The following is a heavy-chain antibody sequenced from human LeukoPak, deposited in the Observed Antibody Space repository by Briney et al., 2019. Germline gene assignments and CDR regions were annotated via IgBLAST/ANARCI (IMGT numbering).Heavy chain of an antibody. CDR3: ARPETSYYDFWSGSTGGYFDY. CDR2: IRAEGDPT. D-gene: IGHD3-3*01. V-gene: IGHV3-23*01. CDR1: GFTFTTYS. Sequence: PGGSLRLSCRASGFTFTTYSMNWLRQAPGKGLEWVSVIRAEGDPTYYADSVKGRFTISRDNSKNMLYLQMNSLRAEDTAVYYCARPETSYYDFWSGSTGGYFDYWGQGTLVTVSS. J-gene: IGHJ4*02.